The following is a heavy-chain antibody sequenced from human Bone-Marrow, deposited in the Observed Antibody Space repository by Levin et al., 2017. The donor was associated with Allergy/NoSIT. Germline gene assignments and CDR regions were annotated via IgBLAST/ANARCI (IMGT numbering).Heavy chain of an antibody. V-gene: IGHV4-34*01. J-gene: IGHJ6*03. CDR3: AGGPQRYMYGSASEHFYYHYMDV. CDR1: PESFNDYI. D-gene: IGHD5-18*01. Sequence: SQTLSLTCGVYPESFNDYIWTWIRQPPGKGLEWIGEISHTGDTDYNPSLKSRVTISLYTSKDPFSLKLVSVTAADAAVYYCAGGPQRYMYGSASEHFYYHYMDVWGKGTTVTVSS. CDR2: ISHTGDT.